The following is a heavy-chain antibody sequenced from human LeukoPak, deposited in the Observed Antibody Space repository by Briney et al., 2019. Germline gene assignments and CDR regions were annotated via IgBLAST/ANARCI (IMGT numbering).Heavy chain of an antibody. CDR2: IYSGGAT. CDR1: GFTVSSYY. J-gene: IGHJ4*02. Sequence: GGSLRLSCAASGFTVSSYYMHWVRQAPGKGLEWISIIYSGGATHYADSVKGRFTISRDDSKSTVYLQMNSLRVEDTAVYYCAREGMGYFDYWGQGTLVTASS. V-gene: IGHV3-66*01. CDR3: AREGMGYFDY. D-gene: IGHD5-24*01.